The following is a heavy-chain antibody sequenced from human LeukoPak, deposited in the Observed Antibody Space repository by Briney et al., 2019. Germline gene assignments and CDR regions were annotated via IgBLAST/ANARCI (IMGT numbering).Heavy chain of an antibody. Sequence: GGSLRLSCAASGFTFSSYTMNWVRQAPGKGLEWVAFIRFDESDKFYADSVKGRFTISRDISKNTLFLEMNGLRVDDTALYYCVKDNPVCESWGQGTLVIVSS. D-gene: IGHD2-21*01. CDR1: GFTFSSYT. V-gene: IGHV3-30*02. CDR3: VKDNPVCES. J-gene: IGHJ5*02. CDR2: IRFDESDK.